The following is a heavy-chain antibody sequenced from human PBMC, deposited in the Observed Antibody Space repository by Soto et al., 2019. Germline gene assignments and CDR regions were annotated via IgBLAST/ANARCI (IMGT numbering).Heavy chain of an antibody. V-gene: IGHV3-74*01. CDR1: GFTLGKYW. CDR3: ARDQDGAGGTADY. D-gene: IGHD1-26*01. Sequence: EVQLVECGGGLVQPGESLRHSCVASGFTLGKYWMHWFRQAPGKGLVWVSRITNDGSTTYYADSVKGRFTISRDNAKNTLYLQMNSLRVEDTAVYYCARDQDGAGGTADYWVQGTLVTVSP. J-gene: IGHJ4*02. CDR2: ITNDGSTT.